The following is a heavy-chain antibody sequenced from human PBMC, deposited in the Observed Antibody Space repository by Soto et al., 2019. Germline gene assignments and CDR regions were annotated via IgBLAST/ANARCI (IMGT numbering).Heavy chain of an antibody. Sequence: QVQLQQWGAGLLKPSETLSLTCAVYGGSFSGYYWSWIRQPPGKGLEWIGEINHSGSTNYNPSLKSRVTISVDTSKNQFSLKLSSVTAADTAVYYCARTVPDVDIVATSQNWFDPWGQGTLVTVSS. CDR1: GGSFSGYY. D-gene: IGHD5-12*01. V-gene: IGHV4-34*01. J-gene: IGHJ5*02. CDR3: ARTVPDVDIVATSQNWFDP. CDR2: INHSGST.